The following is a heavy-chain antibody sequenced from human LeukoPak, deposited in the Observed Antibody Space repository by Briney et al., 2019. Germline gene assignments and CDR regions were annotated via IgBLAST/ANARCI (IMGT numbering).Heavy chain of an antibody. J-gene: IGHJ5*02. V-gene: IGHV4-30-4*01. CDR1: GGSLSSADYY. D-gene: IGHD6-6*01. CDR3: ARKYPDHWFDP. Sequence: SQTLSLTCTVSGGSLSSADYYWSWVRQPPGKGLEWIGSIFYSGSTYFNPSLKSRLTISVATFKNQFSLKLSSVTAEDTAVYYCARKYPDHWFDPWGQGTLVTVSS. CDR2: IFYSGST.